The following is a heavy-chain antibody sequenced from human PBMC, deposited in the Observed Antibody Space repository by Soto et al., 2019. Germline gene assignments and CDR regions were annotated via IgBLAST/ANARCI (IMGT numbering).Heavy chain of an antibody. V-gene: IGHV4-30-2*01. CDR2: IYHSVST. J-gene: IGHJ4*02. CDR1: GGSISSGGYS. Sequence: QLQLLESGSGLVKPSQTLSLTCAVSGGSISSGGYSWGWIRQPPGKGLEWIGYIYHSVSTYYNPALKSRVTISVDRSKNQFSLRLRSVTAADTAVYYCARVPDYWGQGTLVTVSS. CDR3: ARVPDY.